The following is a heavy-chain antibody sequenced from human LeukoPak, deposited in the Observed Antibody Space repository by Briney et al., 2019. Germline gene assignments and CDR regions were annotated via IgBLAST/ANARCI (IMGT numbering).Heavy chain of an antibody. D-gene: IGHD6-13*01. Sequence: GGSLRLSCAASGFTFSSYWMHWVRQAPGKGLVWVSRINSDGSSTNYADSVKGRFTISRDNAKNSLYLQMNSLRADDTAVYYCARGSYSSSWKTFDYWGQGTLVTVSS. CDR2: INSDGSST. J-gene: IGHJ4*02. CDR1: GFTFSSYW. CDR3: ARGSYSSSWKTFDY. V-gene: IGHV3-74*01.